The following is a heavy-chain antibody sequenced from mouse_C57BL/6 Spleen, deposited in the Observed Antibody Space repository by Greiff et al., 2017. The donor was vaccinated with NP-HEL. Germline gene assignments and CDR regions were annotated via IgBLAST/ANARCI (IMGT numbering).Heavy chain of an antibody. Sequence: KPGQGLEWIGNINPSNGGTNYNEKFKSKATLTVDKSSSTAYMQLSSLTSEDSAVYYCARCPGPSFDYWGQGTTLTVSS. J-gene: IGHJ2*01. V-gene: IGHV1-53*01. CDR2: INPSNGGT. CDR3: ARCPGPSFDY.